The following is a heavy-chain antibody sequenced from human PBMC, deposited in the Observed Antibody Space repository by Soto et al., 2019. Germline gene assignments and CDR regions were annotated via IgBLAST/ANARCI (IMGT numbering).Heavy chain of an antibody. CDR1: GFTFSSYG. J-gene: IGHJ6*02. CDR3: ARPVKLGGHYYYYGMDV. V-gene: IGHV3-33*01. D-gene: IGHD3-16*01. Sequence: GGSLRLSCAASGFTFSSYGMHWVRQAPGKGLEWVAVIWYDGSNKYYADSVKGRFTISRDNSKNTLYLQMNSLRAEDTAVYYCARPVKLGGHYYYYGMDVWGQGTTVTVSS. CDR2: IWYDGSNK.